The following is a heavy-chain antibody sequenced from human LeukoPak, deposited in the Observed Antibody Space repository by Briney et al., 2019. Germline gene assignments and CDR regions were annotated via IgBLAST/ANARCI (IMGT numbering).Heavy chain of an antibody. CDR2: IWYDGSNK. J-gene: IGHJ4*02. CDR1: GFTFSSYG. D-gene: IGHD3-22*01. CDR3: AKGQYYYDSSGYYDY. Sequence: GRSLRLSCAASGFTFSSYGMHWVRQAPGKGLEWVAVIWYDGSNKYYADSVKGRFTISRDNSKNTLYLQMNSLRAEDTAVYYCAKGQYYYDSSGYYDYWGQGTLVTVSS. V-gene: IGHV3-33*06.